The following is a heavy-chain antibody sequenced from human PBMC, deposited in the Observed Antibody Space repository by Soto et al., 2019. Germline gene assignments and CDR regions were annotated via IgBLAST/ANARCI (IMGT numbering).Heavy chain of an antibody. CDR3: ARQRWKWELLDYFDY. CDR1: GGSISSSSYY. J-gene: IGHJ4*02. D-gene: IGHD1-26*01. CDR2: IYYSGST. V-gene: IGHV4-39*01. Sequence: SETLSLTCTVSGGSISSSSYYWGWIRQPPGKGLEWIGSIYYSGSTYYNPSLKSRVTISVDTSKNQFSLKLSSVTAADTAVYYCARQRWKWELLDYFDYWGQGTLVTVSS.